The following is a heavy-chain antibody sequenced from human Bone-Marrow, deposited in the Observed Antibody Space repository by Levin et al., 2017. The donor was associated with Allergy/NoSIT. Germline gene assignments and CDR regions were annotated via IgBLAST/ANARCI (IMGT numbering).Heavy chain of an antibody. CDR2: IYYSGNT. J-gene: IGHJ4*02. Sequence: SQTLSLTCSVSGGSISGGSGDYSWSWIRQPPGQGLEWIGYIYYSGNTYYNPSLNSRLIISVDTSTNQFSLKLTSVTAADTAVYYCARLYCTTTSCYLDYWGQGTLVTVSS. D-gene: IGHD2-2*01. CDR3: ARLYCTTTSCYLDY. CDR1: GGSISGGSGDYS. V-gene: IGHV4-30-4*08.